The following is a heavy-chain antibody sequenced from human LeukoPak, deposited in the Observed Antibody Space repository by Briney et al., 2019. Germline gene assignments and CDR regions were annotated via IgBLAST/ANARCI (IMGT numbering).Heavy chain of an antibody. V-gene: IGHV3-15*01. CDR3: TLIQGWGSGSYYRVF. D-gene: IGHD3-10*01. Sequence: PGGSLRLSCAASGFSISNDWMSWVRQAPGKGLEWVARVKSRSAGDKTDYAAPVKCRFTISRNDSKNKLYLQMNSLKPEDTAVYYCTLIQGWGSGSYYRVFWGQGTLVTVSS. CDR2: VKSRSAGDKT. J-gene: IGHJ4*02. CDR1: GFSISNDW.